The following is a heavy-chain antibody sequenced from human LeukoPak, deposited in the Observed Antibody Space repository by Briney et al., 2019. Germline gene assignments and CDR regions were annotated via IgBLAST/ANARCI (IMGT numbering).Heavy chain of an antibody. CDR2: IYSCGST. D-gene: IGHD6-6*01. V-gene: IGHV3-66*03. CDR1: GFTVSSNY. Sequence: TGGSLRLSCAASGFTVSSNYMSWVRQAPGKGLEWVSVIYSCGSTYYADSVKGRFTISRDNSKNTLYLQMNSLRAEDTAVYYCARGGVEYGRSSGVDYWGQGTLVTVSS. J-gene: IGHJ4*02. CDR3: ARGGVEYGRSSGVDY.